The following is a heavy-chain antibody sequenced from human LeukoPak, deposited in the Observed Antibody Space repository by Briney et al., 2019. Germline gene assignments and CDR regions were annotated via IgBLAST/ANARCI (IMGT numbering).Heavy chain of an antibody. CDR2: ISAYNGNT. Sequence: ASVKVSCKASGYTFTSYGISWARQAPGQGLEWMGWISAYNGNTNYAQKLQGRVTMTTDTSTSTAYMELRSLRSDDTAVYYCARDLLPLSGYSSGWDSGNWFDPWGQGTLVTVSS. D-gene: IGHD6-19*01. CDR1: GYTFTSYG. CDR3: ARDLLPLSGYSSGWDSGNWFDP. V-gene: IGHV1-18*01. J-gene: IGHJ5*02.